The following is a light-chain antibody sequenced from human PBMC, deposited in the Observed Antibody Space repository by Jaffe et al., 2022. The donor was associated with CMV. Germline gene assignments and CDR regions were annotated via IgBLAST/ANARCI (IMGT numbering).Light chain of an antibody. J-gene: IGLJ1*01. CDR3: SSYTSTITLGHV. CDR1: SSDVGGYNY. CDR2: DVS. Sequence: QSALTQPASVSGSPGQSITISCTGTSSDVGGYNYVSWYQQHPGKAPNVIIYDVSNRPSGVSDRFSGSKSGNTASLTISGLQAEDEADYFCSSYTSTITLGHVFGTGTRVTVL. V-gene: IGLV2-14*03.